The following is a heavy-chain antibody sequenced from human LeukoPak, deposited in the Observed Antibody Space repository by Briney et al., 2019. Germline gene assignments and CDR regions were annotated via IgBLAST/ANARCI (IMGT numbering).Heavy chain of an antibody. D-gene: IGHD6-13*01. V-gene: IGHV3-33*01. CDR3: ARLGSSWSLDY. CDR1: GFTFSNYG. Sequence: GGSLRLSCAASGFTFSNYGMHWVRQAPGKGLEGVAVIWYDGSNKYYADSVKGRFTISRDNSKNTVYLQMNSLRAEDTAVYYCARLGSSWSLDYWGQRTLVTVSS. CDR2: IWYDGSNK. J-gene: IGHJ4*02.